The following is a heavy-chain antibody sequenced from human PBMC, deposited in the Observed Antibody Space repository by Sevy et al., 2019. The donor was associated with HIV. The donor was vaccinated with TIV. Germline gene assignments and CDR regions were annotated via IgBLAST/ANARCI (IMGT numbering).Heavy chain of an antibody. Sequence: GGSLRLSCAASGFTFSSYGMHWVRQAPGKGLEWVAVISYDGTIKYYVDSVKGRFTISRDNSKNTLYLQMNSLRAEDTAVYYCAKNRADKAMAYYYYYGMDVWCQGTTVTVSS. V-gene: IGHV3-30*18. CDR3: AKNRADKAMAYYYYYGMDV. J-gene: IGHJ6*02. CDR2: ISYDGTIK. CDR1: GFTFSSYG. D-gene: IGHD5-18*01.